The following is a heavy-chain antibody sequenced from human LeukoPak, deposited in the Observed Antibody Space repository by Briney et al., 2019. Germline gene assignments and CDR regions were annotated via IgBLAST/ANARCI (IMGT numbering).Heavy chain of an antibody. J-gene: IGHJ4*02. D-gene: IGHD1-26*01. CDR1: GFTFSSYW. CDR2: IKQDESEK. V-gene: IGHV3-7*03. CDR3: ARDKIVGPTNFDN. Sequence: GGSLRLSCAASGFTFSSYWMSWVRQAPGKGPEWVANIKQDESEKYYVDPVKGRFTISRDNAKNSLYLQMNSLRAEDTAVYYCARDKIVGPTNFDNWGQGTLVTVSS.